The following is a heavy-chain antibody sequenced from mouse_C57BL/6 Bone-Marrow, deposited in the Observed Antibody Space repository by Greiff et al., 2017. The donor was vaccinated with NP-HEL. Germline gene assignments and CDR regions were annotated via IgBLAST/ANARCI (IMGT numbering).Heavy chain of an antibody. D-gene: IGHD1-2*01. CDR2: IYPGDGDT. CDR1: GYAFSSSW. CDR3: ARYGYIPY. V-gene: IGHV1-82*01. Sequence: QVQLQQPGPELVKPGASVKISCKASGYAFSSSWMNWVKQRPGKGLEWIGRIYPGDGDTNYNGKFKGKATLTADKSSSTAYMQLSSLTSEDSAVYFCARYGYIPYWGQGTTLTVSS. J-gene: IGHJ2*01.